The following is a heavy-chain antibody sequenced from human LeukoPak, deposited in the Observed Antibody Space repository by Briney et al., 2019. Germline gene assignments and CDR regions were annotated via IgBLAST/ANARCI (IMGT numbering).Heavy chain of an antibody. CDR3: AKAGRSGWYPGWPFDI. CDR1: GFTFLTYA. V-gene: IGHV3-23*01. Sequence: GWSLRLSCAASGFTFLTYAMSWVRQPPGKGLQWVSVIRDSGASTYYADAVKGRFTISRDNSKNTLYLQMNSLRAEDTAVYYCAKAGRSGWYPGWPFDIWGQGTMVTVSS. D-gene: IGHD6-19*01. J-gene: IGHJ3*02. CDR2: IRDSGAST.